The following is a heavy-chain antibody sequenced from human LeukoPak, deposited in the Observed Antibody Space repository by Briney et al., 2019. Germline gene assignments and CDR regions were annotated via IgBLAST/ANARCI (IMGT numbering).Heavy chain of an antibody. CDR3: AKDIRPGYSSGWSLCV. Sequence: PGRSLRLSCAASGFTFSDYYMSWIRQAPGKGLEWVSYISSSGSTIYYADSVKGRFTISRDNAKNSLYLQMNSLRAEDTALYYCAKDIRPGYSSGWSLCVGGQGTLVTVSS. CDR1: GFTFSDYY. D-gene: IGHD6-19*01. CDR2: ISSSGSTI. J-gene: IGHJ4*02. V-gene: IGHV3-11*01.